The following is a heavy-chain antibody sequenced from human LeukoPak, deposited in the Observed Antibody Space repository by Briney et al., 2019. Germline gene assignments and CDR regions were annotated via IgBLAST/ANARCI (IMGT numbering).Heavy chain of an antibody. CDR3: ASPKYCSGGSCYSGWYFDL. V-gene: IGHV4-39*01. CDR1: GGSISSGSYY. Sequence: SETLSLTCTVSGGSISSGSYYWGWIRQPPGKGLEWIGSIYYSGSTYYNPSLKSRVTISVDTSKNQFSLKLSSVTAADTAVYYCASPKYCSGGSCYSGWYFDLWGRGTLVTVSS. D-gene: IGHD2-15*01. CDR2: IYYSGST. J-gene: IGHJ2*01.